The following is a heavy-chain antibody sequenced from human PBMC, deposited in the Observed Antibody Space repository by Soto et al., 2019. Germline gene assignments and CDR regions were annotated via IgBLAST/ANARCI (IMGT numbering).Heavy chain of an antibody. D-gene: IGHD1-26*01. Sequence: PGGSLRLSCIASGFTIGTYAMHWVRQAPGKGLEWVALISYDGSATYFTESVSGRFTISRDNSKNTVFLRLSSLRAEDTAVYYCARDWDRGGGTYHWYLDRWGRGTLVTVSS. J-gene: IGHJ2*01. V-gene: IGHV3-30-3*01. CDR1: GFTIGTYA. CDR3: ARDWDRGGGTYHWYLDR. CDR2: ISYDGSAT.